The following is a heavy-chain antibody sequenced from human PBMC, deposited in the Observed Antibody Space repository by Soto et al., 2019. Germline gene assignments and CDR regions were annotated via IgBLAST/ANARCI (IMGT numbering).Heavy chain of an antibody. Sequence: SETLSLTCSVSGGSISRYYWSWIRQPPGKGLEWIGYIYYSGSTNYNPSLKSRVTISVDTSKNQFSLKLSSVTAADTAVYYCARGYWFDPWGPGTLVTVSS. J-gene: IGHJ5*02. V-gene: IGHV4-59*01. CDR1: GGSISRYY. CDR3: ARGYWFDP. CDR2: IYYSGST.